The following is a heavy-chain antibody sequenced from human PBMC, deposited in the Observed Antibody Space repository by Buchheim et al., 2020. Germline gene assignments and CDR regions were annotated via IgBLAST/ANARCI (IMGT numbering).Heavy chain of an antibody. CDR1: GFTFRDFY. D-gene: IGHD3-10*01. V-gene: IGHV3-11*01. Sequence: QVQLVESGGGLVKPGGSLRLSCAASGFTFRDFYMNWIRQAPGKGLEWLSCISSSGNDIYYADSVKGRLTVSRDNAKKSVYLQMNNLRADDTAVYYCTRDRLWFTYWGQGTL. J-gene: IGHJ4*02. CDR2: ISSSGNDI. CDR3: TRDRLWFTY.